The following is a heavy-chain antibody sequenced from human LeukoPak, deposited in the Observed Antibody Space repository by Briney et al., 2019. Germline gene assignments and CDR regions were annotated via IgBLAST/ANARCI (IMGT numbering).Heavy chain of an antibody. D-gene: IGHD2-21*02. CDR1: GFTFSNSP. V-gene: IGHV3-30*04. CDR3: AKEAKSLIWGGDCFFPWFDT. CDR2: ISYDGSHQ. J-gene: IGHJ5*02. Sequence: GGSLRLSCAASGFTFSNSPMHWVRQAPGKGLDWVAAISYDGSHQYYADSVKGRFTTSRDNSRKTLYLELNNLRAEDTAVYFCAKEAKSLIWGGDCFFPWFDTWGQGTPVTVSS.